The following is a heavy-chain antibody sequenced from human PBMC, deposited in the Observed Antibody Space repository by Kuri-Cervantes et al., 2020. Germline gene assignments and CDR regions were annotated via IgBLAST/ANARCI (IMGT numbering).Heavy chain of an antibody. CDR1: GFTFRNYV. CDR2: ISYDGSNK. V-gene: IGHV3-30-3*01. J-gene: IGHJ4*02. Sequence: GESLKISCAASGFTFRNYVMHWVRRAPGKGLEWVAVISYDGSNKYYADSVKGRFTISRDNSKNTLYLQMNSLRAEDTAVYYCARDQVAGYSSGWSLDYWGRGTLVTVSS. D-gene: IGHD6-19*01. CDR3: ARDQVAGYSSGWSLDY.